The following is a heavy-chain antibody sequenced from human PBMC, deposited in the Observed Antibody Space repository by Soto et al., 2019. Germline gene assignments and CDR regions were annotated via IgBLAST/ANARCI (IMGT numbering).Heavy chain of an antibody. CDR3: ARGKRTMTTVTTGDWFDP. CDR1: GGSFSGYY. J-gene: IGHJ5*02. D-gene: IGHD4-4*01. CDR2: INHSGST. V-gene: IGHV4-34*01. Sequence: SETLSLTCAVYGGSFSGYYLTWIRQPPGKGLEWIGEINHSGSTNYNPSLKSRVTISVDTSKNQFSLKLSSVTAADTAVYYCARGKRTMTTVTTGDWFDPWGQGTLVTVSS.